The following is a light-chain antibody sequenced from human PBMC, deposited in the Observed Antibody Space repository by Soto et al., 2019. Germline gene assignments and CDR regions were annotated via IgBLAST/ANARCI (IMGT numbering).Light chain of an antibody. V-gene: IGKV1-5*03. J-gene: IGKJ1*01. Sequence: DIQMTQSPSTLPASLGDRVTITCRASQSIRSWLAWYQQKPGKAPKLLIYKASSLESGVPSRFSGSESGTEFTLTISSLQPDDFATYYCQQYTTYWWTFGQGTKVEIK. CDR1: QSIRSW. CDR2: KAS. CDR3: QQYTTYWWT.